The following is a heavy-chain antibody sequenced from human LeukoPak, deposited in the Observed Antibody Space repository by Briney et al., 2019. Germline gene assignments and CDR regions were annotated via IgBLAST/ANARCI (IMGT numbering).Heavy chain of an antibody. D-gene: IGHD2-15*01. J-gene: IGHJ4*02. CDR1: GYTFTSYG. Sequence: ASVKVSCKASGYTFTSYGISWVRQAPGQRLEWMGWISAYNGNTNYAQKLQGRVTMTTDTSTSTAYMELRSLRSDDTAVYYCARWVVAATPVSLDYWGQGTLVTVSS. V-gene: IGHV1-18*01. CDR2: ISAYNGNT. CDR3: ARWVVAATPVSLDY.